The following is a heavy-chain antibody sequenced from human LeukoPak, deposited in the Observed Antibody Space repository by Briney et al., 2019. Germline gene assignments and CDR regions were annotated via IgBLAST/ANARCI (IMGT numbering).Heavy chain of an antibody. J-gene: IGHJ4*02. CDR1: GFTFSSYW. Sequence: GGSLRLSCAASGFTFSSYWMSGVRQAPGKGLEWVANIKQDGSEKYYVDSVKGRFTISRDNAKNSLYLQMNSLRAEDTAVYYCARRRGGVWGVTFDYWGQGTLVTVSS. D-gene: IGHD3-10*01. CDR2: IKQDGSEK. CDR3: ARRRGGVWGVTFDY. V-gene: IGHV3-7*01.